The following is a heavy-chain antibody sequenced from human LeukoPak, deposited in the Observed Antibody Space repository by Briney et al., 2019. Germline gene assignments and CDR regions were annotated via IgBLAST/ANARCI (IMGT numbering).Heavy chain of an antibody. CDR1: GGSFSGYY. CDR2: INHSGST. V-gene: IGHV4-34*01. D-gene: IGHD6-6*01. CDR3: ARTSSSFRYKDY. Sequence: SETLSLTCAVYGGSFSGYYWSWIRQPPGKGLEWIGEINHSGSTNYNPSLKSRVTISVDTSKNQFSLKLSSVTAADTAVYYCARTSSSFRYKDYWGQGTLVTVSS. J-gene: IGHJ4*02.